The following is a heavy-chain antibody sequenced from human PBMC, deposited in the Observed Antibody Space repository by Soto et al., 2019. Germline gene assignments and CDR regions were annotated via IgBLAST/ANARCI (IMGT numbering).Heavy chain of an antibody. Sequence: PGGSLRLSCAASGFTVSSKYMSWVRQAPGKGLEWVSLIQSGGPTYYADSVKGRFTISRDTSENTVHLQMDSLRAEDTAVYYCARDDVLCFVGRCYGVPLVFWGTGTSVNVFS. CDR1: GFTVSSKY. D-gene: IGHD2-15*01. CDR3: ARDDVLCFVGRCYGVPLVF. CDR2: IQSGGPT. J-gene: IGHJ6*04. V-gene: IGHV3-66*01.